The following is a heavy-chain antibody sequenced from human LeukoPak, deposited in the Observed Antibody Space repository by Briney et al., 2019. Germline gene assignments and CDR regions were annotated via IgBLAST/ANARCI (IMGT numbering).Heavy chain of an antibody. CDR3: ASPAAVAGTGDY. D-gene: IGHD6-19*01. J-gene: IGHJ4*02. Sequence: ASVKVSCKASGYTFTGYYMHWVRQAPGQGLEWMGWINPNSGGTNYVQKFQGRVTMTRDTSISTAYMELSRLRSDDTAVYYCASPAAVAGTGDYWDQGTLVTVSS. V-gene: IGHV1-2*02. CDR1: GYTFTGYY. CDR2: INPNSGGT.